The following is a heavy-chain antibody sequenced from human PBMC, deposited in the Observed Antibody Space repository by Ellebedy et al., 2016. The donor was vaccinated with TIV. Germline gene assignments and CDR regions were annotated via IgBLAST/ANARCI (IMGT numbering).Heavy chain of an antibody. CDR1: GFTFSSYG. V-gene: IGHV3-30*02. D-gene: IGHD3-10*01. CDR3: ARAAEGAVLLWFGELLGGWFDP. Sequence: PGGSLRLSCAASGFTFSSYGMHWVRQAPGKGLEWVAFIRYDGSNKYYADSVKGRFTISRDNSKNTLYLQMNSLRAEDTAVYYCARAAEGAVLLWFGELLGGWFDPWGQGTLVTVSS. J-gene: IGHJ5*02. CDR2: IRYDGSNK.